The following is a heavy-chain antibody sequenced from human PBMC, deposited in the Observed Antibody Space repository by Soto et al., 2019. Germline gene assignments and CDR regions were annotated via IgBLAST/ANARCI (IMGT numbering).Heavy chain of an antibody. CDR1: GFTFSSYA. D-gene: IGHD3-3*01. Sequence: EVQLLESVGGLVQPGGSLRLSCAASGFTFSSYAMSWVRQAPGKGLEWVSAISGSGGSTYYADSVKGRFTISRDNSKNTLYLQMNSLRAEDTAVYYCAKDQRVTIFGVVIKGGAFDIWGQGTMVTVSS. CDR3: AKDQRVTIFGVVIKGGAFDI. V-gene: IGHV3-23*01. CDR2: ISGSGGST. J-gene: IGHJ3*02.